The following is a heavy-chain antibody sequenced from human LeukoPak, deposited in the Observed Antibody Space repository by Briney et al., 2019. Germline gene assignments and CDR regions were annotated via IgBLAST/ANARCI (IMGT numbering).Heavy chain of an antibody. CDR2: INPSGGST. V-gene: IGHV1-46*01. D-gene: IGHD4-23*01. CDR1: GYTFTSYY. CDR3: ARDNSVEDTAWWFDP. J-gene: IGHJ5*02. Sequence: GASVKASCKASGYTFTSYYMHWVRQAPGQGLEWMGIINPSGGSTSYAQKFQGRVTMTRDMSTSTDYMELSSLGSEDTAVYYCARDNSVEDTAWWFDPWGQGTLVTVSS.